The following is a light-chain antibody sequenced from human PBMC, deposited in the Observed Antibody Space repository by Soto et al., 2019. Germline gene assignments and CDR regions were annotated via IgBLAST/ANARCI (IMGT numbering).Light chain of an antibody. V-gene: IGLV2-14*01. CDR1: SSDVGGYNY. J-gene: IGLJ1*01. CDR2: EVS. CDR3: SSYISRSRV. Sequence: QSALTQPASVSGSPGQSITISCTGTSSDVGGYNYVSWYQQHPGKAPKLMIYEVSNRPSGVSNRFSGSKSGNTASLTISGLQPEDEADYYCSSYISRSRVFGTGTKVTVL.